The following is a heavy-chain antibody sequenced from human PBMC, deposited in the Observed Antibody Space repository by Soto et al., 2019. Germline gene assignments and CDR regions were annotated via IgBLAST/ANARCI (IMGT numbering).Heavy chain of an antibody. CDR2: IYSGGRT. V-gene: IGHV3-53*01. CDR1: GFIVSSNY. Sequence: EVQLVESGGGLIQPGGSLRLSCAASGFIVSSNYVSWVRQAPGKGLEWVSVIYSGGRTYYADSVKGRFTISRDNSKNTLYLQMTSLRAEDTAVYYCARDLNYLDYWGLGTLVTVSS. CDR3: ARDLNYLDY. D-gene: IGHD1-1*01. J-gene: IGHJ4*02.